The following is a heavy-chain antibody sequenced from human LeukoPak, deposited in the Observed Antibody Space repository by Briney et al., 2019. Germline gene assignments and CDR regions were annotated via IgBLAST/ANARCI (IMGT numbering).Heavy chain of an antibody. V-gene: IGHV3-21*01. CDR1: GFTFNAYS. D-gene: IGHD3-16*01. J-gene: IGHJ6*02. Sequence: PGGSLRLSCAASGFTFNAYSMNWVRQAPGKGLEWVSSISSSCDYIYYADSLKGRFTISRDNAKNSLFLQMDSLRAEDTAVYYCARDGVPAYYYAMDVWGQGTTVSVSS. CDR2: ISSSCDYI. CDR3: ARDGVPAYYYAMDV.